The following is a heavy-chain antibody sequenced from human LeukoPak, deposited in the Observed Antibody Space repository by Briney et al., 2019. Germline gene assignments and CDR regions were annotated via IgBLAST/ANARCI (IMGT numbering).Heavy chain of an antibody. D-gene: IGHD2-15*01. CDR1: GFTFSSYS. V-gene: IGHV3-21*01. CDR3: ARGDQDIVVVVAATVFDY. Sequence: GGSLRLSCAASGFTFSSYSMNWVRQAPGKGLEWVSCISSSSSYIYYADSVKGRFTISRDNAKNSLYLQMNSLRAEDTAVYYCARGDQDIVVVVAATVFDYWGQGTLVTVSS. J-gene: IGHJ4*02. CDR2: ISSSSSYI.